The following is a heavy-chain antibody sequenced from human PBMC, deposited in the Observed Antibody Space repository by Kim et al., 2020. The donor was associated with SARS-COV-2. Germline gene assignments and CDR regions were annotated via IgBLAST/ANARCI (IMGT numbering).Heavy chain of an antibody. V-gene: IGHV4-39*07. Sequence: SETLSLTCSGSDGSVTSSGYYWGWIRQPPGKGLEWLATIYFTGATYYSPSLKSRLTISQDTSKKQFSLNLNSVTAADTAVYYCARAPGAYTSGWCPNCYFDLWGRGTLVTVSS. CDR1: DGSVTSSGYY. D-gene: IGHD6-19*01. CDR3: ARAPGAYTSGWCPNCYFDL. J-gene: IGHJ2*01. CDR2: IYFTGAT.